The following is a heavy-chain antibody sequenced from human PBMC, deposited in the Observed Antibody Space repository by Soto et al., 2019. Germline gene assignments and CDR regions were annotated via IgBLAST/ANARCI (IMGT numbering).Heavy chain of an antibody. J-gene: IGHJ4*02. CDR1: GGSISSSSYY. CDR3: ARAGGIAAAGSLYYFDY. Sequence: PSETLSLTCTVSGGSISSSSYYWGWIRQPPGKGLEWIGRIYYSGSTYYNPSLKSRVTISVDKSKNQFSLKLSSVTAADTAVYYCARAGGIAAAGSLYYFDYWGQGTLVTVSS. CDR2: IYYSGST. V-gene: IGHV4-39*07. D-gene: IGHD6-13*01.